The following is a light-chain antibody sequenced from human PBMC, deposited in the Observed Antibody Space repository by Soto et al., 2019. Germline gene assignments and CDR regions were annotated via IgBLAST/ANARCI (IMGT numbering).Light chain of an antibody. V-gene: IGLV2-8*01. J-gene: IGLJ3*02. CDR3: SSYAGSNNWV. CDR1: SSDVGGYNY. Sequence: QSALTQPPSASGSPGQSVTISCTGTSSDVGGYNYVSWYQQHPGKAPKLMIYEVSKRPSGVPARFSGSKSGNTASLTVSGLQAEDEADYYCSSYAGSNNWVFGGGTKVTVL. CDR2: EVS.